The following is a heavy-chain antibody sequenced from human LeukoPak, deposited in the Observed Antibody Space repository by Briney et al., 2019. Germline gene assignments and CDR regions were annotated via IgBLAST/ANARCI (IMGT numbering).Heavy chain of an antibody. Sequence: SETLSLTCPVSGGSSSSSNCYWGWIRQPPGKGLEWIRSIYYSGSTYYNPSLKSRVTISVDTSNNQFSLKLSSVTAADTAMYYCVRHSTIVTERWFDPWGQGTLVTVSS. J-gene: IGHJ5*02. D-gene: IGHD2-21*01. CDR2: IYYSGST. V-gene: IGHV4-39*01. CDR1: GGSSSSSNCY. CDR3: VRHSTIVTERWFDP.